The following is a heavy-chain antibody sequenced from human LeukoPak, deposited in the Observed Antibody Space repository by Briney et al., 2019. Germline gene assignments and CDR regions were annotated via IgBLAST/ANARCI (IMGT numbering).Heavy chain of an antibody. CDR3: ARGLWGVATTFDY. CDR1: GFTFSYYS. CDR2: ISSSSKTI. J-gene: IGHJ4*02. Sequence: QPGGSLRLSCAASGFTFSYYSMNWVRQAPGKGLEWVSYISSSSKTIYYADSVKGRFTISRDNAKNTLYLQMNSLRAEDTAVYYCARGLWGVATTFDYWGQGTLVTVSS. V-gene: IGHV3-48*04. D-gene: IGHD5-24*01.